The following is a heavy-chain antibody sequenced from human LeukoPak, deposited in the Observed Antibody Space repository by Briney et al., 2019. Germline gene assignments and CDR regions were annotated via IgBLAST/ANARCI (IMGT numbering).Heavy chain of an antibody. J-gene: IGHJ4*02. D-gene: IGHD3-10*01. V-gene: IGHV1-69-2*01. CDR1: GYTFTDYY. Sequence: ASVKISCKVSGYTFTDYYMHWVQQAPGKGLEWLGLVDPEDGETIYAEKFQGRVTITADTSTDTAYMEPSSLRSEDTAVYYCATGLQDYYGSGSYYNVGKVWGQGTLVTVSS. CDR2: VDPEDGET. CDR3: ATGLQDYYGSGSYYNVGKV.